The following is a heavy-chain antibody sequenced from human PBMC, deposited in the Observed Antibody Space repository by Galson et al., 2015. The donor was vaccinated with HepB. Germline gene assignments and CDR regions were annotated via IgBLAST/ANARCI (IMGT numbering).Heavy chain of an antibody. CDR3: ARVRTTLVREVITNNWFDS. Sequence: SPRLPCPASEFTFSDYYMSRIPQAPAQGLEWVSYINASSTYTNYADSVKGRFTISRDNAKNSLYLQMNSLRAEDTAVYYCARVRTTLVREVITNNWFDSWGQGTLVTVSS. CDR2: INASSTYT. D-gene: IGHD3-10*01. CDR1: EFTFSDYY. V-gene: IGHV3-11*06. J-gene: IGHJ5*01.